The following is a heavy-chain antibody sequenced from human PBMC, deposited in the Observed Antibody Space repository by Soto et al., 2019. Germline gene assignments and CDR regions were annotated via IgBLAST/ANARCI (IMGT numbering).Heavy chain of an antibody. V-gene: IGHV1-18*01. D-gene: IGHD1-26*01. CDR1: GYTFTSYG. Sequence: QVQLVQSGAEVKKPGASVKVSCKASGYTFTSYGISWVRQAPGQGLEWMGWISAYNGNTNYAQKLQGRVTMTTDTSTSTAYMELRSLRSGDTAVYYCAGDVRELLFMGLAFDIWGQGTMVTVSS. CDR3: AGDVRELLFMGLAFDI. CDR2: ISAYNGNT. J-gene: IGHJ3*02.